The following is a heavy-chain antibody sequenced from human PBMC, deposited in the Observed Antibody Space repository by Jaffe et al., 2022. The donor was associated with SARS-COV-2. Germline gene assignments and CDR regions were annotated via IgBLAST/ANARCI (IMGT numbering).Heavy chain of an antibody. Sequence: QVQLQESGPGLVKPSGTLSLTCAVSGGSISSSNWWSWVRQPPGKGLEWIGEIYHSGSTAYNPSLKSRVTISVDKSKNQFSLKLSSVTAADTAVYYCARDMGRYYDSSGYHQGNWFDPWGQGTLVTVSS. CDR3: ARDMGRYYDSSGYHQGNWFDP. J-gene: IGHJ5*02. D-gene: IGHD3-22*01. CDR2: IYHSGST. CDR1: GGSISSSNW. V-gene: IGHV4-4*02.